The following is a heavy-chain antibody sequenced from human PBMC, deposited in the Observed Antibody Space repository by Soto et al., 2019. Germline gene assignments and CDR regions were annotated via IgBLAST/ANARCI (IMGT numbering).Heavy chain of an antibody. V-gene: IGHV2-26*01. CDR3: ARSRIAAAGTKVSGMDV. CDR2: IFSNDEK. CDR1: GFSLSNARMG. J-gene: IGHJ6*02. D-gene: IGHD6-13*01. Sequence: GSGPTLVNPTETLTLTCTVSGFSLSNARMGVSWIRQPPGKALEWLAHIFSNDEKSYSTSLKSRLTISKDTSKSQVVLTMTNMDPVDTATYYCARSRIAAAGTKVSGMDVWGQGTTVTVSS.